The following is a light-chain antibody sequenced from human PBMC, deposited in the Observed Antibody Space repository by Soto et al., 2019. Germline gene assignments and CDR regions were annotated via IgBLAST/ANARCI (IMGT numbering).Light chain of an antibody. J-gene: IGLJ3*02. V-gene: IGLV3-21*04. Sequence: SYVVTQAPAVSVAPGETATITCGGNNIGGKSVHWYQQRPGQAPVMVIYYDSDRASGIPERFSGRNTGNTATLTISRVEAGDEADYYCQVWDGGSDHRVFGGGTKRTVL. CDR3: QVWDGGSDHRV. CDR1: NIGGKS. CDR2: YDS.